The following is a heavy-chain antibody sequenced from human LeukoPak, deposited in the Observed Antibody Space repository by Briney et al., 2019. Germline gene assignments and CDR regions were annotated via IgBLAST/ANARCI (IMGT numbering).Heavy chain of an antibody. D-gene: IGHD3-22*01. CDR2: ISSSSSYI. Sequence: PGGSLRLSCAASGFTFSSYSMNWVRQAPGKGLEWVSSISSSSSYIYYADSVKGRFTISRDNAKNSLYLQMNSLRAEDTAVYYCARDLPTFYYDTSGNSFDFWGQGTLVTVSS. J-gene: IGHJ4*02. CDR3: ARDLPTFYYDTSGNSFDF. V-gene: IGHV3-21*01. CDR1: GFTFSSYS.